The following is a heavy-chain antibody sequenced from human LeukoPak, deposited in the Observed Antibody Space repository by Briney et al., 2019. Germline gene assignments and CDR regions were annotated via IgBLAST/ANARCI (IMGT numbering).Heavy chain of an antibody. V-gene: IGHV4-4*07. J-gene: IGHJ6*03. CDR1: GGSISSYY. Sequence: PSETLSHTCTVSGGSISSYYWSWIRQPAGKGLEWIGRIYTSGSTNYNPSLKSRVTMSVDTSKNQFSLKLSSVTAADTAVYYCARGFMGYYGSGSYYYYMDVWGKGTTVTISS. D-gene: IGHD3-10*01. CDR3: ARGFMGYYGSGSYYYYMDV. CDR2: IYTSGST.